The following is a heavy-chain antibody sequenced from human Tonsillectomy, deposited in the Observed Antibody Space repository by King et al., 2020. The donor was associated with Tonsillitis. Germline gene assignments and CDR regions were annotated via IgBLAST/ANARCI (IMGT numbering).Heavy chain of an antibody. CDR3: ARDAPDCGVFGGLAY. CDR1: GYTFTTYG. CDR2: ISTYNGNT. Sequence: VQLVESGAEVKKPGASVKVSCKTSGYTFTTYGISWVRQAPGQGLEWMGWISTYNGNTNYAQKLQGRVTMTTDTSTNTVYMELRSLRSDDTAVYYCARDAPDCGVFGGLAYWGQGTLVTVSS. J-gene: IGHJ4*02. D-gene: IGHD4-17*01. V-gene: IGHV1-18*04.